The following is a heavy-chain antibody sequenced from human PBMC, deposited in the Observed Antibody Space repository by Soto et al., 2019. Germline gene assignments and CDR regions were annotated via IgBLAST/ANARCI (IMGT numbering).Heavy chain of an antibody. D-gene: IGHD3-9*01. CDR3: ARDADILTGSDAFDI. J-gene: IGHJ3*02. CDR2: ISSSTIYT. Sequence: GGSRRLSCAASGFTFSDYYMSWIRQAPGKGLEWVSYISSSTIYTNYADSVKGRFTISRDNAKNSLYLQMNSLRAEDTAVYYCARDADILTGSDAFDIWGQGTMVTVSS. CDR1: GFTFSDYY. V-gene: IGHV3-11*05.